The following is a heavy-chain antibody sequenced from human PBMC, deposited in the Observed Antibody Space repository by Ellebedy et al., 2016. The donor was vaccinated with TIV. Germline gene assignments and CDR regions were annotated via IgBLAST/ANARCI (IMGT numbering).Heavy chain of an antibody. CDR1: GDSITSADFY. Sequence: SETLSLTXTATGDSITSADFYWSWLRQPPGKGLEWIGHIYYTGHSFYNPSLKSRLTISLGTSKHQFPLKVSSVTAADTAVYYCARVSYCGADCHSGDYYVDNWGPGTLVTVTS. CDR3: ARVSYCGADCHSGDYYVDN. CDR2: IYYTGHS. V-gene: IGHV4-30-4*01. J-gene: IGHJ4*02. D-gene: IGHD2-21*01.